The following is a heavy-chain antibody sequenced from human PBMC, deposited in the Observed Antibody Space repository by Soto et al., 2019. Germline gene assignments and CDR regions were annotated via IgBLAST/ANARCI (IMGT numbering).Heavy chain of an antibody. J-gene: IGHJ4*02. D-gene: IGHD6-13*01. V-gene: IGHV3-23*01. CDR1: GFTFSTYA. CDR3: AKRVAASGSGWDY. Sequence: EVQLLESGGGLVQPGESLRLSCAASGFTFSTYAMTWVRQAPGKGLEWVSGISYNGADRYYADSVRGRFTISRDNSKNTLYLQMNSLRGEDTDLYYCAKRVAASGSGWDYWGQGTLVTVSS. CDR2: ISYNGADR.